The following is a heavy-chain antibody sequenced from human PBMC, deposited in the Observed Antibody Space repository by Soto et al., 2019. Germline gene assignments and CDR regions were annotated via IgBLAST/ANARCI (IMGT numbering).Heavy chain of an antibody. CDR1: GFTFSSYA. V-gene: IGHV3-30-3*01. CDR2: ISYDGSNK. CDR3: ARHYDILNYYFDY. D-gene: IGHD3-9*01. Sequence: GGSLRLSCAASGFTFSSYAMHWVRQAPGKGLEWVAVISYDGSNKYYADSVKGRFTISRDNSKNTLYLQMNSLRAEDTAVYYCARHYDILNYYFDYWGQGTLVTVSS. J-gene: IGHJ4*02.